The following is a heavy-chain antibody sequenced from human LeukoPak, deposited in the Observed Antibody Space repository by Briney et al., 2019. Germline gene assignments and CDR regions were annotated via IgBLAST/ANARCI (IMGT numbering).Heavy chain of an antibody. CDR2: IYYSGST. V-gene: IGHV4-59*12. J-gene: IGHJ4*02. CDR1: GGSISSYY. Sequence: KSSETLSLTCTVSGGSISSYYWSWIRQPPGKGLEWIGYIYYSGSTNYNPSLKSRVTISVDTSKNQFSLKLSSVTAADTAVYYCARGGGGEREYFDYWGQGTLVTVSS. CDR3: ARGGGGEREYFDY. D-gene: IGHD4-23*01.